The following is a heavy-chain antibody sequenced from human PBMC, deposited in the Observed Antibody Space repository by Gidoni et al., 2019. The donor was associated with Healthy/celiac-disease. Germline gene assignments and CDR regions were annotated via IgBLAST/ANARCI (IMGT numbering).Heavy chain of an antibody. Sequence: QVQLVESGGGVVPPGRFLRLSCAASGFTVSSYGMIWVRPAQGKGLRWVAVIWYDGSNKYYADSVKGRFTITRDNSKNTLYLKMNSLRAEDTAVYYCARDKSNVAPMDVWGQGTTVTVSS. CDR2: IWYDGSNK. CDR1: GFTVSSYG. D-gene: IGHD4-4*01. J-gene: IGHJ6*02. V-gene: IGHV3-33*01. CDR3: ARDKSNVAPMDV.